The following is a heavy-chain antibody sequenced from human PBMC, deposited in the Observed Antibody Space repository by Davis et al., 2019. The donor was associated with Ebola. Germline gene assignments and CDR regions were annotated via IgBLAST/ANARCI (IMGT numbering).Heavy chain of an antibody. CDR1: GFTFSSYG. Sequence: PGGSLRLSCAASGFTFSSYGMHWVRQAPGKGLEWVAVISYDGSNKYYADSVKGRFTISRDNSKNTLYLQMNSLRAEDTAVYYCAATSSYWYFDLWGRGTLVTVSS. V-gene: IGHV3-30*03. D-gene: IGHD1-26*01. J-gene: IGHJ2*01. CDR2: ISYDGSNK. CDR3: AATSSYWYFDL.